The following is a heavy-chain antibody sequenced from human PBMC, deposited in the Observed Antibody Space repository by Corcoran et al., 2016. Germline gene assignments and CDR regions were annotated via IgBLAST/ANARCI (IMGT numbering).Heavy chain of an antibody. J-gene: IGHJ6*02. CDR1: GYTFTSYD. CDR2: MNPNSGNT. D-gene: IGHD5-18*01. V-gene: IGHV1-8*01. Sequence: QVQLVQSGAEVKKPGASVKVSCKASGYTFTSYDINWVRQATGQGLEWMGWMNPNSGNTGNAQKFQGRVTMTRNTSISTAYMELSSLRSEDTAVYDCARVRIQYNYYFGMDVWGQGTTVTVSS. CDR3: ARVRIQYNYYFGMDV.